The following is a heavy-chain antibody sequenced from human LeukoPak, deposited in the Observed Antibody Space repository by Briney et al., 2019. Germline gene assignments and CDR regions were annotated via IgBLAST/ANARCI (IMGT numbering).Heavy chain of an antibody. V-gene: IGHV4-39*07. Sequence: SETLSLTCTVSGGPISSSSYYWGWIRQPPGKGLEWIGSIYYSGSTYYTPSLKSRVTISVDTSKNQFYLKLSSVTAADTAVYYCARAVGSFDWLPLFDFWGQGALVTVSS. J-gene: IGHJ4*02. CDR2: IYYSGST. CDR1: GGPISSSSYY. D-gene: IGHD3-9*01. CDR3: ARAVGSFDWLPLFDF.